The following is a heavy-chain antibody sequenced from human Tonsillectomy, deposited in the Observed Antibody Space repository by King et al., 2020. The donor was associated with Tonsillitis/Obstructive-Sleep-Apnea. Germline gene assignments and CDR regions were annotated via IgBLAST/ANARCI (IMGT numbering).Heavy chain of an antibody. CDR2: ISGGGGST. CDR3: AKVPRESSAYYVPAEYFNH. V-gene: IGHV3-23*04. Sequence: VQLVESGGGLVQPGGSLRLSCAASGFTFSSYAMSWVRQAPGKGLEWVSAISGGGGSTYYGDSAKGRFTISRDNSKNTLYLQMNSLRAEDTAIYYCAKVPRESSAYYVPAEYFNHGGKGTLVPASP. D-gene: IGHD3-22*01. J-gene: IGHJ1*01. CDR1: GFTFSSYA.